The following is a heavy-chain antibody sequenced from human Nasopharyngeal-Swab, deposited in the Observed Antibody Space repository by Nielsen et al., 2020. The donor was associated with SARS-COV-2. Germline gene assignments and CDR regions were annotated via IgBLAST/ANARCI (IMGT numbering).Heavy chain of an antibody. CDR3: ARERRYSSGWSYYYYGMDV. D-gene: IGHD6-19*01. CDR2: IYYSGST. V-gene: IGHV4-59*13. CDR1: GGSISSYY. J-gene: IGHJ6*02. Sequence: SETLSLTCTVSGGSISSYYWSWIRQPPGKGLEWFGYIYYSGSTNYNPSLKSRVTISVDTSKNQFSLKLSSVTAADTAVYYCARERRYSSGWSYYYYGMDVWGQGTTVTVSS.